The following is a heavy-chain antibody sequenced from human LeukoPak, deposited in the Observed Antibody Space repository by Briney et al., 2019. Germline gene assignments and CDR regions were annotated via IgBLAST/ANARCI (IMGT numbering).Heavy chain of an antibody. V-gene: IGHV4-4*07. CDR3: ARTPGIAVASYYYYYGMDV. D-gene: IGHD6-19*01. CDR2: IYTSGST. J-gene: IGHJ6*02. CDR1: GDSISSYY. Sequence: SETLSLTCTVSGDSISSYYWSWIRQPAGKGLEWIGRIYTSGSTNHNPSLKSRVTMSVDTSKNQFSLKLSSVTAADTAVYYCARTPGIAVASYYYYYGMDVWGQGTTVIVSS.